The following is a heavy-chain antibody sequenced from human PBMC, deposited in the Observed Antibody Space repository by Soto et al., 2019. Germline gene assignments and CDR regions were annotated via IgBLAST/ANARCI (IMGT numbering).Heavy chain of an antibody. CDR2: TNQDGSEK. CDR3: SGGVGDAI. J-gene: IGHJ4*02. CDR1: GFSFRSDW. Sequence: EDQLVESGGGWVQPGGSLRLTCAVSGFSFRSDWMNWVRQAPGKGLEWVAHTNQDGSEKYYLDSVKGRFTIFRDNDKNSLYLQMNSLRAEDTAVYYCSGGVGDAIWGQGTLVTVS. D-gene: IGHD1-26*01. V-gene: IGHV3-7*04.